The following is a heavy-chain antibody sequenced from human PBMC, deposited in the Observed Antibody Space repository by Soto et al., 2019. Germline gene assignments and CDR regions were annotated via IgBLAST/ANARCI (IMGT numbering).Heavy chain of an antibody. Sequence: GGSLRLSCAATGFSISNYWMSWVRQGPGKGPEWVANIKQDASEKYYVDSVKGRFTTSRDNAENSLYLQMTSLRAEDTAVYHCARSLSAIPGESWGQGTLVTVSS. J-gene: IGHJ5*02. D-gene: IGHD2-21*01. CDR2: IKQDASEK. CDR3: ARSLSAIPGES. V-gene: IGHV3-7*05. CDR1: GFSISNYW.